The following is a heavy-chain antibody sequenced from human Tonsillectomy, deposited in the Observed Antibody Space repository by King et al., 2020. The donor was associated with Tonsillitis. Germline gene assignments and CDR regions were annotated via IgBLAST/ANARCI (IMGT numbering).Heavy chain of an antibody. D-gene: IGHD2-2*03. Sequence: GQLVQSGAEVKKPGSSVKVSCKASGGTFSSYAISWVRQAPGQGLEWMGGIILIFDTRNYAQKFRDRVTISADESTSTVYMEMSGLKSEDAAVYYCARGGMDRNWFDPWGQGTLVTVS. V-gene: IGHV1-69*01. CDR1: GGTFSSYA. CDR2: IILIFDTR. J-gene: IGHJ5*02. CDR3: ARGGMDRNWFDP.